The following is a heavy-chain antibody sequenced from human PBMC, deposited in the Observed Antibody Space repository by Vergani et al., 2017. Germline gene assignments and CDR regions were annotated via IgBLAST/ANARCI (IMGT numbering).Heavy chain of an antibody. D-gene: IGHD3-16*02. CDR3: AILSSIIQLWPNAFDV. Sequence: EVQVLESGGDVVQPGGSLRLSCAATGCTSSNFAMAWVRQAPGKGLEWVSEISGNGGSTFYAASVKGRFTISRDNSNNMLYLQMNNLRAEDTAVYYCAILSSIIQLWPNAFDVWGPGTVVTVSS. CDR1: GCTSSNFA. J-gene: IGHJ3*01. V-gene: IGHV3-23*01. CDR2: ISGNGGST.